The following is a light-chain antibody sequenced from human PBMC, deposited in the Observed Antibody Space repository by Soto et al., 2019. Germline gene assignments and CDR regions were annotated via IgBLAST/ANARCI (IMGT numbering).Light chain of an antibody. CDR3: CSYGGSRTPLG. V-gene: IGLV2-11*01. CDR2: DVS. J-gene: IGLJ2*01. CDR1: RSDVGGYKY. Sequence: QSALTQPRSVSGSPGQSVAISCTGSRSDVGGYKYVSWYQQFPGKAPKLIIYDVSRRPSGVPDRFSGSKSGNTASLTISGLQAEDEGDYYCCSYGGSRTPLGFGGGTKLTVL.